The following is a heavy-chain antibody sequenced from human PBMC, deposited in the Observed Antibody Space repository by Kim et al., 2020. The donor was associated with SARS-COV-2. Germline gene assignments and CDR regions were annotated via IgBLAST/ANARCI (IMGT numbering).Heavy chain of an antibody. J-gene: IGHJ4*02. CDR3: ARGREGTIFGVVILYYFDY. Sequence: ASVKVSCKASGYTFTSYGISWVRQAPGQGLEWMGWISAYNGNTNYAQKLQGRVTMTTDTSTSTAYMELRSLRSDDTAVYYCARGREGTIFGVVILYYFDYWGQGTLVTVSS. CDR1: GYTFTSYG. V-gene: IGHV1-18*04. CDR2: ISAYNGNT. D-gene: IGHD3-3*01.